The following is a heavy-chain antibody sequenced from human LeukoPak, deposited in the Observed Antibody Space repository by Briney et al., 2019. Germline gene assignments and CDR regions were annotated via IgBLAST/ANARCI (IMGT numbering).Heavy chain of an antibody. V-gene: IGHV4-59*12. Sequence: SETLSLTCTVSGGSISYYYWSWIRQPPGKGLEWIGYIYYTGSTNYNPSLKSRVTMSVDTSKNQFSLKLSSVTAADTALYYCARDRRTSMDVWGKGTTVTVSS. CDR1: GGSISYYY. J-gene: IGHJ6*03. CDR3: ARDRRTSMDV. CDR2: IYYTGST.